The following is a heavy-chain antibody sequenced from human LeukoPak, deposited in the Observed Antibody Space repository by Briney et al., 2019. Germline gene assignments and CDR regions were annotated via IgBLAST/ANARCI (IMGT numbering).Heavy chain of an antibody. Sequence: AXGXTFTGYYMHWVRQAPGQGLEWMGWINPNSGGTNYAQKFQGRVTMTRDTSISTAYMELSRLRSDDRAVYYCARAVGASPFFDYWGQGTLVTVSS. D-gene: IGHD1-26*01. V-gene: IGHV1-2*02. CDR2: INPNSGGT. CDR3: ARAVGASPFFDY. J-gene: IGHJ4*02. CDR1: GXTFTGYY.